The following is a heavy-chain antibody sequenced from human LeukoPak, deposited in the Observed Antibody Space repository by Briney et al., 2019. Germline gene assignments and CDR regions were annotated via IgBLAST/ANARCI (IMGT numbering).Heavy chain of an antibody. Sequence: MASETLSLTCAVYGGSFSGYYWSWIRQPPGKGLEWIGEINHSGSTNYNPSLKSRVTISVDTSKNQFSLKLSSVTAADTAVYYCARGLSIDPPFENLYYFDYWGQGTLVTVSS. J-gene: IGHJ4*02. CDR3: ARGLSIDPPFENLYYFDY. CDR1: GGSFSGYY. D-gene: IGHD3-9*01. CDR2: INHSGST. V-gene: IGHV4-34*01.